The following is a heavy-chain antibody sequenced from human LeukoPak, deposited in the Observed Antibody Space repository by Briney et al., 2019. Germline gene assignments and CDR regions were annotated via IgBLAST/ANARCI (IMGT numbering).Heavy chain of an antibody. V-gene: IGHV4-31*03. CDR2: IYYSGST. D-gene: IGHD6-13*01. CDR3: ARDGSRGSSWRPTYYYYYGMDV. Sequence: KASETLSLTCTVSGGSISSGGYYWSWIRQHPGKGLEWIGYIYYSGSTYYNPSLKSRVTISVDTSKNQFSLKLSSVTAADTAVYYCARDGSRGSSWRPTYYYYYGMDVWGQGTTVTVSS. CDR1: GGSISSGGYY. J-gene: IGHJ6*02.